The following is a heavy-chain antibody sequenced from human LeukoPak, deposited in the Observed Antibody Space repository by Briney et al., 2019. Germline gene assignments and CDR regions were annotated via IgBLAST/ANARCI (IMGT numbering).Heavy chain of an antibody. J-gene: IGHJ4*02. D-gene: IGHD5-24*01. Sequence: PSETLSLTCTGSGGSVSSGSYYWSWIRQPPGKGLEWIGYIYYSGSTNYNPSLKSRVTISVDTSKNQFSLKLSSVTAADTAVYYCARARGMATILPFDYWGQGTLVTVSS. CDR2: IYYSGST. CDR1: GGSVSSGSYY. CDR3: ARARGMATILPFDY. V-gene: IGHV4-61*01.